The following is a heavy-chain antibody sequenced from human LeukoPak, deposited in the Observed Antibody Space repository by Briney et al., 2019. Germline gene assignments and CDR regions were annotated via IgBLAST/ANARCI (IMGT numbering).Heavy chain of an antibody. V-gene: IGHV3-7*01. J-gene: IGHJ4*02. CDR2: INEDGSNK. Sequence: GGSLRLSSTASGFSFSNHYIRWIRQAPGKGLEWVANINEDGSNKWHLGSVKGRFTVSRDNARNSLYLQMNSLRVEDTAVYYCTRVIVAVPGYFDYFDFWGQGVLVTVSS. D-gene: IGHD6-19*01. CDR1: GFSFSNHY. CDR3: TRVIVAVPGYFDYFDF.